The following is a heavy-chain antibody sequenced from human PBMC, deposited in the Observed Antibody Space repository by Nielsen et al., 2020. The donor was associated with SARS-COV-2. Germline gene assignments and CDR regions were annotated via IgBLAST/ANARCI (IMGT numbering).Heavy chain of an antibody. CDR3: AKDIFGELDQDGFDS. V-gene: IGHV3-21*04. J-gene: IGHJ5*01. CDR2: ISSGSSYI. Sequence: GESLKISCAASGFTFSSFSLNWVRQAPGKGLEWVSSISSGSSYIYYLGSVKGRFTVSRDNAKNSLYLQMNSPRPEDTAKYYCAKDIFGELDQDGFDSWGQGTLVNVSS. CDR1: GFTFSSFS. D-gene: IGHD3-10*02.